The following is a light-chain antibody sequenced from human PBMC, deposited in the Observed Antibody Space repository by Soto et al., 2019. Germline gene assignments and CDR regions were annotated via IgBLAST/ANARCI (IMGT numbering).Light chain of an antibody. Sequence: EILLTQSPGTLSLSPGERATLSCRASLSVSNNYLAWYQQKPGQAPRLLIYGASNRATGIPDRFSGSGSGTDFTLTISRLEPEDFAVYYCQQYGSSGTFGQGTKVDI. CDR1: LSVSNNY. CDR2: GAS. J-gene: IGKJ1*01. CDR3: QQYGSSGT. V-gene: IGKV3-20*01.